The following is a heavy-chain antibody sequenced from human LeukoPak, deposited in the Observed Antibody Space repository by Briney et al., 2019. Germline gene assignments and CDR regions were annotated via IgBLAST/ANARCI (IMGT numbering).Heavy chain of an antibody. Sequence: LAGRSLRLSCAASGFTLSSYGMHWVRQAPGKGPEWVAVISYDGKNMYYADSVKGRFTISRDNSQNTLYLQMNSLRVEDTGVYYCASYDILTGYHSPFDYWGQGSLVTVSS. D-gene: IGHD3-9*01. CDR3: ASYDILTGYHSPFDY. V-gene: IGHV3-30*03. J-gene: IGHJ4*02. CDR1: GFTLSSYG. CDR2: ISYDGKNM.